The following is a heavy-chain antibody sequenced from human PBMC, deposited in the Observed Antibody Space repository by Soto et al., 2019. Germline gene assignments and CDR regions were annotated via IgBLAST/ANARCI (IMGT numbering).Heavy chain of an antibody. V-gene: IGHV1-69*11. CDR1: GGTFSGLT. CDR3: ATGAVHQLLFDN. Sequence: QVLLVQSGAEVKEPGSSVKVSCKASGGTFSGLTLNWVRQAPGQGLEWMGRIIPIIGSGNYAQNFQGRVTITADEPTRTAYMELRSLKSEDNAVYYCATGAVHQLLFDNWGQGTLVTVSS. J-gene: IGHJ4*02. D-gene: IGHD2-21*01. CDR2: IIPIIGSG.